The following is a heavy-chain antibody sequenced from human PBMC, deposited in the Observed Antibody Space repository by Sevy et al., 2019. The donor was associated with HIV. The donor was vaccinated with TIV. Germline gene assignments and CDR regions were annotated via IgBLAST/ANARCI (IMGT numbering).Heavy chain of an antibody. V-gene: IGHV3-23*01. CDR1: GFPFSTYA. J-gene: IGHJ4*02. D-gene: IGHD3-10*01. CDR3: TKSPIQAGFDY. Sequence: GGSLRLSCAASGFPFSTYAMSWVRQAPGKGLEWVSAISGNGNKTYYPDSVKGGFTISRDNPKKTLFLHMNSLRAEDTAVYYCTKSPIQAGFDYWGQGTLVTVSS. CDR2: ISGNGNKT.